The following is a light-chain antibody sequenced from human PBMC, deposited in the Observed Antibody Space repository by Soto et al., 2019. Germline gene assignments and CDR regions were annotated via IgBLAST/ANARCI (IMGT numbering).Light chain of an antibody. CDR3: MQGTHWPIT. V-gene: IGKV2-30*01. Sequence: DVVMTQSPLSLPVTLGQPASISCMSIQSLVYSDGNIYVNWFQQRPGQSPRRLIYKVSNRDSGVPDRFSGSGAGTDFTLKISRVEAEDVGVYYCMQGTHWPITFGQGTRLEIK. CDR2: KVS. CDR1: QSLVYSDGNIY. J-gene: IGKJ5*01.